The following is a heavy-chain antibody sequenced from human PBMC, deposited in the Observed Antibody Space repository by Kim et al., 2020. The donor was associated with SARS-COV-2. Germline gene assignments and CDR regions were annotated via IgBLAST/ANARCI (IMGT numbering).Heavy chain of an antibody. D-gene: IGHD3-10*01. Sequence: YADSVKGRFTISRDNAKNSLYLQMNSLRDEDTAVYYCARGNYYGSGSVTDWGQGTLVTVSS. V-gene: IGHV3-48*02. CDR3: ARGNYYGSGSVTD. J-gene: IGHJ4*02.